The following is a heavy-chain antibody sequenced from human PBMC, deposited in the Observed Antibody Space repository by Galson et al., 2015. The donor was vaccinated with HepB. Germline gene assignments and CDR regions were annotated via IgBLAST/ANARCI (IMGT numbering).Heavy chain of an antibody. J-gene: IGHJ6*02. CDR1: AFTFSSYN. V-gene: IGHV3-30*03. D-gene: IGHD5-24*01. CDR2: ISHDGKKK. CDR3: ARETITFYGMDV. Sequence: SLRLSCAASAFTFSSYNMHWVRQAPGKGLEWVAVISHDGKKKEYADSVKGRFTISRDNSKDTVSLQMSSLRAEDTAVYYCARETITFYGMDVWGQGTTVTVS.